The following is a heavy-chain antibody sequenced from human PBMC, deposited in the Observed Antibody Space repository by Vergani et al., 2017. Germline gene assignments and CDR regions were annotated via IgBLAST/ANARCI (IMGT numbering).Heavy chain of an antibody. V-gene: IGHV4-39*07. CDR3: AIGRYSGGWAY. J-gene: IGHJ4*02. CDR1: GGPISSSSYY. Sequence: QLQLQESGPGLVKPSETLSLTCTVSGGPISSSSYYWGWTRQPPGKGLEWIGEINHSGSTNYNPSLKSRVTISVDTSKNQFSLRLSSVTAADTAVNYCAIGRYSGGWAYWGQGTLVTVSS. D-gene: IGHD6-19*01. CDR2: INHSGST.